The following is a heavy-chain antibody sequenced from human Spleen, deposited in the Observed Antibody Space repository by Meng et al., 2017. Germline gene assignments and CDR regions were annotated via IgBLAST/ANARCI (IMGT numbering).Heavy chain of an antibody. V-gene: IGHV3-53*01. J-gene: IGHJ4*02. D-gene: IGHD5-18*01. CDR2: IFGGSTT. Sequence: GESLKISCAASGLTVSSNYMSWVRQAPGKGLEWVSVIFGGSTTYYADSVKGRFTISRDNSKNTLYLQMNSLRAEDTAVYYCASGYTAMASWYWGQGTLVTVSS. CDR1: GLTVSSNY. CDR3: ASGYTAMASWY.